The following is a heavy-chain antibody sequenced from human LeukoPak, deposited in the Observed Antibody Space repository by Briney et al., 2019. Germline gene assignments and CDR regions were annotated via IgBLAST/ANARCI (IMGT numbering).Heavy chain of an antibody. Sequence: PSQTLSLTCAVSGGSISSGGYSWSWIRQPPGKGLEWIGYIYHSGSTYYNPSLKSRVTVSVDRSKNQSSLKLSSVTAADTAVYYCARLDILTGFSFDYWGQGTLVTVSS. J-gene: IGHJ4*02. CDR1: GGSISSGGYS. D-gene: IGHD3-9*01. V-gene: IGHV4-30-2*01. CDR2: IYHSGST. CDR3: ARLDILTGFSFDY.